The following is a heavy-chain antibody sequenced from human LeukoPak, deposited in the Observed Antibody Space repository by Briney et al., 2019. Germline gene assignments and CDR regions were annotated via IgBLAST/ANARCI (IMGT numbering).Heavy chain of an antibody. CDR1: GSTFTSYG. CDR3: ARRTPVEYFQH. Sequence: GASVKVSCKASGSTFTSYGISWVRQAPGQGLEWMGWISAYNGNTNYAQKLQGRVTMTTDTSTCTAYMELRSLRSDDTAVYYCARRTPVEYFQHWGQGTLVTVSS. CDR2: ISAYNGNT. J-gene: IGHJ1*01. D-gene: IGHD2-2*01. V-gene: IGHV1-18*01.